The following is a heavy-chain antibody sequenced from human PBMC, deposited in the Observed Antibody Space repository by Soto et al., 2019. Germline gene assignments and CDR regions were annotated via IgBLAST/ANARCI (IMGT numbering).Heavy chain of an antibody. J-gene: IGHJ4*02. CDR3: ARVGGPGGSGNYLDY. CDR2: IIPIVGIS. D-gene: IGHD3-10*01. Sequence: QVQLVQSGAEVKKPGSSVKVSCQASGGTFRSYSINWGRQAPGKGLEWMGRIIPIVGISNYAQSFQGRVTLSADTSTITAYMELSSLRSEDTAVYYCARVGGPGGSGNYLDYWGQGTLVTVSS. CDR1: GGTFRSYS. V-gene: IGHV1-69*02.